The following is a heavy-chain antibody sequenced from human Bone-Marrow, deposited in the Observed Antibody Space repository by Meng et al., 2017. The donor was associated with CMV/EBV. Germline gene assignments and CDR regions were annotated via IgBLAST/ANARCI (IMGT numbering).Heavy chain of an antibody. CDR2: ISGSSSYI. CDR1: GFTFSSYS. D-gene: IGHD4/OR15-4a*01. V-gene: IGHV3-21*01. CDR3: ARPDYAEAFDI. J-gene: IGHJ3*02. Sequence: GGSLRLSCAASGFTFSSYSMNWVRQAPGKGLEWVSSISGSSSYIYYADSVKGRFTISRDNAKNSLYLQMNSLRAEDTAVYYCARPDYAEAFDIWGQGTMVTVSS.